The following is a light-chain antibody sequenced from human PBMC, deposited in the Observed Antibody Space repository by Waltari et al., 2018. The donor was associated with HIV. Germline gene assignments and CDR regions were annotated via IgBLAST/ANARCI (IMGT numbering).Light chain of an antibody. CDR3: SSYRSSSTLEV. CDR2: EVS. Sequence: QSALTQPASVSGSPGQSITISCTGTSSDVGGYNYVSWYQQHPGKAPKLMIYEVSNRPSGVSTRFAGSKSGITASLTISGLQAEDEADYYCSSYRSSSTLEVFGTGTKVTVL. V-gene: IGLV2-14*01. CDR1: SSDVGGYNY. J-gene: IGLJ1*01.